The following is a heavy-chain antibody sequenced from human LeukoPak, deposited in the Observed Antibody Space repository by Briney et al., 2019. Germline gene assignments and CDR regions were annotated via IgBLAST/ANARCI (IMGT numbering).Heavy chain of an antibody. D-gene: IGHD6-13*01. Sequence: GGSLRLSCAASGFTFSSYDMHWVRQATGKGLEWVSAIGTAGDTYYPGSVKGRFTISRENAKNSLYLQMNSLRAGDTAVYYCARSYKRAAAGTGAFDYWGQGTLVTVSS. CDR2: IGTAGDT. CDR3: ARSYKRAAAGTGAFDY. CDR1: GFTFSSYD. V-gene: IGHV3-13*01. J-gene: IGHJ4*02.